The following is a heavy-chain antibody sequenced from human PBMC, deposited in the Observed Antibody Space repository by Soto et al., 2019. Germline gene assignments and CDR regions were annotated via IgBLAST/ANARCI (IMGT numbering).Heavy chain of an antibody. J-gene: IGHJ1*01. CDR2: IWYDGSNK. V-gene: IGHV3-33*01. D-gene: IGHD3-22*01. Sequence: QVQLVESGGGVVQPGRSLRLSCAASGFTFSNYGMHWVRQAPGKGLEWVAVIWYDGSNKYYADSVKGRFTISRENSKNTLYLQMNSLRSGDTAVYYCARDGVGYYDSSGYSAYCQHWGQGPLFTVSS. CDR1: GFTFSNYG. CDR3: ARDGVGYYDSSGYSAYCQH.